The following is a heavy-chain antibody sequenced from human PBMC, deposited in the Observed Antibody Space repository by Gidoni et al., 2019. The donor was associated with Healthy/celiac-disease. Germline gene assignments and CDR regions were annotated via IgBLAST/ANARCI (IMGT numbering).Heavy chain of an antibody. Sequence: QLQLQESGPGLVKPSETLSLTCTVSGGSISSSSYYWGWIRQPPGTGLEWIGSIYYSGSTYYNPSLKSRVTISVDTSKNQFSLKLSSVTAADTAVYYCARLLFGVAPYYFDYWGQGTLVTVSS. V-gene: IGHV4-39*01. D-gene: IGHD3-3*01. CDR2: IYYSGST. J-gene: IGHJ4*02. CDR1: GGSISSSSYY. CDR3: ARLLFGVAPYYFDY.